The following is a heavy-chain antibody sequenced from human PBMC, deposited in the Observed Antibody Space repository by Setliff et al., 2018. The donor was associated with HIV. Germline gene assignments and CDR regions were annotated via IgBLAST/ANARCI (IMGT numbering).Heavy chain of an antibody. V-gene: IGHV1-2*04. D-gene: IGHD3-22*01. CDR2: INPKSDGT. CDR3: ARGMDYYDTSGYYQYYFDY. CDR1: GYSFTDYY. J-gene: IGHJ4*02. Sequence: ASVKVSCKASGYSFTDYYIHWVRQAPGQGLEWMGWINPKSDGTNYAQKFQGWSTMTMDTSISTAYMELSRLRSDDTAVYYCARGMDYYDTSGYYQYYFDYWGQGTLVTVSS.